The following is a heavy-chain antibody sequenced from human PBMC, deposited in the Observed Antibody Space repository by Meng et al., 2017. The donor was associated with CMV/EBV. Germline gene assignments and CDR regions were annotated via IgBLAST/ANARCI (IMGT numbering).Heavy chain of an antibody. V-gene: IGHV3-7*01. CDR2: IKQDGSEK. Sequence: GSLRLSCAASGFTFSSYWMSWVRQAPGKGLEWVANIKQDGSEKYYVDSVKGRFTISRDNAKNSLYLQMNSLRAEDTAVYYCARDYHDWLPDYYYGMDVWGQGTTVTVSS. J-gene: IGHJ6*02. CDR1: GFTFSSYW. D-gene: IGHD3-9*01. CDR3: ARDYHDWLPDYYYGMDV.